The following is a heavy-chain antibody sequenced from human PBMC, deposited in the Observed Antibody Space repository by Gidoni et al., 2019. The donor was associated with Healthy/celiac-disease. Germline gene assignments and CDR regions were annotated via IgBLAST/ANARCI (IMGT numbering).Heavy chain of an antibody. J-gene: IGHJ4*02. CDR1: GGTFSSYA. CDR2: IIPIFGTT. V-gene: IGHV1-69*06. Sequence: QVQLMQSGAEVKKTGSSVKVSCKASGGTFSSYAISWVRQAPGQGLKWMGGIIPIFGTTNYAQKFQGGVTITAEKSTSTAYMELSSLGSEDTAVYYCASGPDDYVSVFDYWGQGTLVTVSS. D-gene: IGHD3-16*01. CDR3: ASGPDDYVSVFDY.